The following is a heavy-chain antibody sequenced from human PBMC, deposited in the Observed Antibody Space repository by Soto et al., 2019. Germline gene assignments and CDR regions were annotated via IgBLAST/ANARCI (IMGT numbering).Heavy chain of an antibody. J-gene: IGHJ6*02. V-gene: IGHV3-23*01. D-gene: IGHD3-10*01. Sequence: ESGGGVVRPGGSLRLSCAASGFTFSHYVLSWVRQAPGRGLEWVSSTSGSGSTVYLADSVRGRFTMSRDLSRNTVSLQMNSLRAEDTAIYYCAKVRASYLSASYFYYGLDVWGQGTTVTVSS. CDR1: GFTFSHYV. CDR2: TSGSGSTV. CDR3: AKVRASYLSASYFYYGLDV.